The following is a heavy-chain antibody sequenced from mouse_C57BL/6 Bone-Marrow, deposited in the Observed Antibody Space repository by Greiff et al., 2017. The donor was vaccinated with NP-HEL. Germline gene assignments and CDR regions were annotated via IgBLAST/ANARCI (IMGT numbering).Heavy chain of an antibody. CDR2: IYPRSGNT. D-gene: IGHD1-1*01. V-gene: IGHV1-81*01. CDR1: GYTFTSYG. J-gene: IGHJ4*01. Sequence: QVQLQQSGAELARPGASVKLSCKASGYTFTSYGISWVKQRTGQGLEWIGEIYPRSGNTYYNEKFKGKATLTADKSSSTAYMELRSLTSEDSAVYFCARDYGSSWDYYAMDYWGQGTSVTVSS. CDR3: ARDYGSSWDYYAMDY.